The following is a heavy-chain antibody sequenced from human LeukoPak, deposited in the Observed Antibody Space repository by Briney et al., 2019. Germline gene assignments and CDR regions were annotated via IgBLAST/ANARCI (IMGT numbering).Heavy chain of an antibody. D-gene: IGHD3-22*01. CDR2: ISSSSSYI. CDR1: GFTFSSYS. Sequence: GGSLRLSCAASGFTFSSYSMNWVRQAPGRGLEWVSSISSSSSYIYYADSVKGRFTISRDNAKNSLYLQMNSLRAEDTAVYYCARDWGYYDSSGYSRDYWGQGTLVTVSS. V-gene: IGHV3-21*01. J-gene: IGHJ4*02. CDR3: ARDWGYYDSSGYSRDY.